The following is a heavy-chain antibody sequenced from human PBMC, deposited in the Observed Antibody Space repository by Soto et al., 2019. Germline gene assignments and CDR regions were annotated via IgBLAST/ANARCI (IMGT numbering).Heavy chain of an antibody. J-gene: IGHJ6*02. V-gene: IGHV4-30-4*01. D-gene: IGHD3-3*01. CDR3: ARFGSAFTIFGVVPASYGMDV. CDR1: GGSIRSGDYY. Sequence: PSETLSLTCTVSGGSIRSGDYYWSWIRQPPGKGLEWIGYIYYSGSTYYNPSLKSRVTISVDTSRNQFSLMLNSVTAADTAVYYCARFGSAFTIFGVVPASYGMDVWGQGTTVTVSS. CDR2: IYYSGST.